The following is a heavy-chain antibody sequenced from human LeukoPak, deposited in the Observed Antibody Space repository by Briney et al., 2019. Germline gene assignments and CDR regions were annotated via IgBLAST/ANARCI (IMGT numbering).Heavy chain of an antibody. Sequence: PGTSLRLSCAASGFTFSSYGIHWVRQAPGKGLEWVSAISGSGGSTYYADSVKGRFTISRDNSKNTLYLQMNSLRAEDTAVYYCAKNGRWLQIPDYWGQGTLVTVSS. V-gene: IGHV3-23*01. J-gene: IGHJ4*02. CDR3: AKNGRWLQIPDY. CDR1: GFTFSSYG. CDR2: ISGSGGST. D-gene: IGHD5-24*01.